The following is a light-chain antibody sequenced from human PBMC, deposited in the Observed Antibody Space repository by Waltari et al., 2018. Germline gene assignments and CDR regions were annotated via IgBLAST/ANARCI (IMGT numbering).Light chain of an antibody. CDR3: CSYAGTYTFVL. Sequence: QSALPPPRSVSGSPGQSVTISCTGTSRDVGGFDFVSWYQQHPGKAPKLIIYDVNKRPSGVPDRFSGSKSGNTASLTIAGLQAEDETDYYCCSYAGTYTFVLFGGGTRLTVL. CDR2: DVN. V-gene: IGLV2-11*01. CDR1: SRDVGGFDF. J-gene: IGLJ2*01.